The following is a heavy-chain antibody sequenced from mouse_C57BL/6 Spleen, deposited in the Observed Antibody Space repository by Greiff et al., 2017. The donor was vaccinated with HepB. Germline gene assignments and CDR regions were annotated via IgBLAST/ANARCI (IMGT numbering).Heavy chain of an antibody. J-gene: IGHJ2*01. CDR1: GYAFSSSW. CDR2: IYPGDGDT. Sequence: QVQLQQSGPELVKPGASVKISCKASGYAFSSSWMNWVKQRPGKGLEWIGRIYPGDGDTNYNGKFKGKATLTADKSSRTAYMQLSSLTSEDSAVYFGASEEMIITVVYSDHCAHGTTPTVSS. D-gene: IGHD1-1*01. V-gene: IGHV1-82*01. CDR3: ASEEMIITVVYSDH.